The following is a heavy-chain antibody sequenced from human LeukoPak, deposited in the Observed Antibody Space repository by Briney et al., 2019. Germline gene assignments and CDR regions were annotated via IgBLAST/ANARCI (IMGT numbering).Heavy chain of an antibody. D-gene: IGHD2-15*01. CDR1: GGSISSSTYY. CDR3: ARLGQRGLCSGGTCYSDY. Sequence: SETLALTCTVSGGSISSSTYYWGWIRQPPGKGLEWIGTIDYSGSTFYNASLKSRGTISVDTSKNQFSLKVNSVTAADTAVYYCARLGQRGLCSGGTCYSDYWGQGTLVIVSS. V-gene: IGHV4-39*01. CDR2: IDYSGST. J-gene: IGHJ4*02.